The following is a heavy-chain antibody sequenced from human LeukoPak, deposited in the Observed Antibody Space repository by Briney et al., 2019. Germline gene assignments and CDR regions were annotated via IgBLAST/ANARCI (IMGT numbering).Heavy chain of an antibody. V-gene: IGHV3-21*01. J-gene: IGHJ5*02. CDR3: ARDDPLSGFDP. CDR2: ISDSSTYI. Sequence: GGSLRLSCAASGFTSSNYNMNWVRQAPGKGLEWVSSISDSSTYISYADSVKGRFTISRDNAKNSLYLQMNSLRAEDTAVYYCARDDPLSGFDPWGQGTLVTVSS. CDR1: GFTSSNYN.